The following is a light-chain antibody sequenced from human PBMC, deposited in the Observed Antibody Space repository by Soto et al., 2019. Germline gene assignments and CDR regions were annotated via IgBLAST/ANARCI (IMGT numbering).Light chain of an antibody. J-gene: IGKJ1*01. CDR3: QQYNSYWT. CDR2: DAS. Sequence: DIQMTQSPSTLSASVGDRVTITCRASQSISSWLAWYQKKPGKAPKLLIYDASSLESGGPSRFSGSGSGTEFTLSISSLQPDDFATYYCQQYNSYWTFGQGTKVQIK. V-gene: IGKV1-5*01. CDR1: QSISSW.